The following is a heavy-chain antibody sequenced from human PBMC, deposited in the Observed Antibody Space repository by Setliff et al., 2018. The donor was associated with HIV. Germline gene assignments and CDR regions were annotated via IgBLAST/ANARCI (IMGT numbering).Heavy chain of an antibody. J-gene: IGHJ6*02. CDR2: INPSGEST. V-gene: IGHV1-46*01. Sequence: ASVKVSCRASGSTLSNYYMHGGRQAPGQGLEGLGIINPSGESTTYAQRFQGIVTMTTDRSTSTVYMALSSLRSEDTAVYYCARDRGDLSLAYYLYYGMDVWGQGTTVTVSS. CDR1: GSTLSNYY. CDR3: ARDRGDLSLAYYLYYGMDV. D-gene: IGHD3-10*01.